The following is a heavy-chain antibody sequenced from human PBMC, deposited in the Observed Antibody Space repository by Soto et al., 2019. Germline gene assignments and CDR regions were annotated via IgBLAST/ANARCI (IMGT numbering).Heavy chain of an antibody. CDR1: GFTFSSYW. J-gene: IGHJ6*02. CDR3: XTRXRIAAAGDTDSRYYYYGMDV. D-gene: IGHD6-13*01. V-gene: IGHV3-74*01. CDR2: INSDGSST. Sequence: EVQLVESGGGLVQPGGSLRLSCAASGFTFSSYWMHWVRQAPGKXXXWVXRINSDGSSTSYADSVKGRFTISRDNAKNTLYLQMXSLRAEDTAVXXCXTRXRIAAAGDTDSRYYYYGMDVWGQGTTVTVSS.